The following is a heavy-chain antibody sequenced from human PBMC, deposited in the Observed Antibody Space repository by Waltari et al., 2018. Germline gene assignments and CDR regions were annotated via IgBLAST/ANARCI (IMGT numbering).Heavy chain of an antibody. V-gene: IGHV4-59*01. Sequence: QVQLQESGPGLVKPSETLSLTCAVSGGSISSYYWSWIRQPPGKGLEWIGYIYYSGSTNYNPSLKSRVTISVDTSKNQFSLKLSSVTAADTAVYYCARVGSSFLDFDLWGRGTLVTVSS. D-gene: IGHD1-26*01. CDR3: ARVGSSFLDFDL. CDR1: GGSISSYY. J-gene: IGHJ2*01. CDR2: IYYSGST.